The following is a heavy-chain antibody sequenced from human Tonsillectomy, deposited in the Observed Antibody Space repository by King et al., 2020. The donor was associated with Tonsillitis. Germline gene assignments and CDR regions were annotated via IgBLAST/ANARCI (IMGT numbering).Heavy chain of an antibody. CDR2: INPNSGGT. J-gene: IGHJ5*02. CDR3: AREGNMVRGVMGFDP. Sequence: QLVQSGAEVKKPGASVKVSCKASGYTFTGYDMHCVRQAPGQGLEWMGWINPNSGGTNYAQKVQGRVTMTRDTAISTDYMELSRLISDETAVYYCAREGNMVRGVMGFDPWGQGTLVTVSS. D-gene: IGHD3-10*01. CDR1: GYTFTGYD. V-gene: IGHV1-2*02.